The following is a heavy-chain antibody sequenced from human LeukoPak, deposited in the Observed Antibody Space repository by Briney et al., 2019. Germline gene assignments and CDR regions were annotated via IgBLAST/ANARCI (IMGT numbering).Heavy chain of an antibody. CDR3: ARDRWELPEPFDY. CDR2: ISSSSTYI. D-gene: IGHD1-26*01. V-gene: IGHV3-21*01. J-gene: IGHJ4*02. CDR1: GFTFSDYS. Sequence: PGGSLRLSCAASGFTFSDYSMNWVRQAPGKGLEWVSSISSSSTYIYYGDSVKGRFTISRDNAKNSLYLQMNSLRAEDTAVYYCARDRWELPEPFDYWGQGTLVTVSS.